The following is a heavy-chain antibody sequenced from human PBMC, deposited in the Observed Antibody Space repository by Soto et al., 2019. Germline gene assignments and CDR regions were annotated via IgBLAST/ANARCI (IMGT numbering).Heavy chain of an antibody. CDR1: GLIFSDYH. V-gene: IGHV3-72*01. CDR2: IRRKANSYTT. Sequence: EVQLVESGGGLVQPGGSLRLSCAASGLIFSDYHMDWVRQAPGKGLEWVGRIRRKANSYTTEYAAPVKGRFTISRDDSKNSMYLQMNSVKSEDPAVYYCAMLGGWSGGSSGMDVWGQGTMVTVSS. CDR3: AMLGGWSGGSSGMDV. J-gene: IGHJ6*02. D-gene: IGHD6-19*01.